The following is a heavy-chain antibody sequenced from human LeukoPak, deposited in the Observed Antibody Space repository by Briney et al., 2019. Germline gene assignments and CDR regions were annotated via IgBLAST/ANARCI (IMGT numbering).Heavy chain of an antibody. CDR2: IRSKTDGGTT. Sequence: PGGSLRLSCAASGFTFINAWMSWVRQAPGKGLEWVGRIRSKTDGGTTDYAAPVIGRFTISRDDSKNTLYLQMNSLKIEDTAVYYCARGGRGPEPAWGQGTLVTVSS. CDR3: ARGGRGPEPA. V-gene: IGHV3-15*01. J-gene: IGHJ5*02. D-gene: IGHD1-14*01. CDR1: GFTFINAW.